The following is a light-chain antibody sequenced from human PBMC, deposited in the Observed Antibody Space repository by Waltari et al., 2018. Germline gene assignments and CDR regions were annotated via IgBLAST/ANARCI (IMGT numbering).Light chain of an antibody. Sequence: DIQMTQSPSSLSASVGGRVAVPCLASQAISTFLNWYQQKPGKDPKLLIYSTSSLQSGVPSRFNGSASGTDFSLTISSLQPEDFATYYCQQTYSPPYTFGQGTKLDI. CDR3: QQTYSPPYT. V-gene: IGKV1-39*01. CDR1: QAISTF. CDR2: STS. J-gene: IGKJ2*01.